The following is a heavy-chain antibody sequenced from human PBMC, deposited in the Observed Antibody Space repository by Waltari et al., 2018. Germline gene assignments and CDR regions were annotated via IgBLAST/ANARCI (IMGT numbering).Heavy chain of an antibody. CDR3: ARDSTYYYDSSGYLPSYYFDY. J-gene: IGHJ4*02. CDR2: IYYSGST. D-gene: IGHD3-22*01. CDR1: GGSISSYY. Sequence: QVQLQESGPGLVKPSETLSLTCTVSGGSISSYYWSWIRQPPGKGLEWIGYIYYSGSTNYNPSLKIRVTISVDTSKNQFSLKLSSVTAADTAVYYCARDSTYYYDSSGYLPSYYFDYWGQGTLVTVSS. V-gene: IGHV4-59*01.